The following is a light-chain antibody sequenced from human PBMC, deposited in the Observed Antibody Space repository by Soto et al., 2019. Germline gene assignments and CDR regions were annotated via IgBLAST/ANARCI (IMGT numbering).Light chain of an antibody. CDR1: RSITTY. J-gene: IGKJ1*01. CDR3: QQSYSTPRT. Sequence: DIQMTQSPSSLCASIGDRVTITCRASRSITTYLNWYQQKPGKAPKLLIYAASTLESGVPSRFSGSGSGTEFTLTISSLQVEDLATYYCQQSYSTPRTFGQGTRMEI. CDR2: AAS. V-gene: IGKV1-39*01.